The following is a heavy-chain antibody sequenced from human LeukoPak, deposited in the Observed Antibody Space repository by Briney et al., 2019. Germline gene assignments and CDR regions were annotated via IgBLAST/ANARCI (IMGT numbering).Heavy chain of an antibody. CDR2: ISGSGGST. V-gene: IGHV3-23*01. D-gene: IGHD5-12*01. Sequence: GGSLRLSCVVSGFTFSSYAMSWVRQAPGKGLEWVSGISGSGGSTYYADSVKGRFTISRDNTKNTLYLQMNSLRAEGTTVYYCARGPSGYHNTGGQGTLVTVSS. CDR1: GFTFSSYA. J-gene: IGHJ4*02. CDR3: ARGPSGYHNT.